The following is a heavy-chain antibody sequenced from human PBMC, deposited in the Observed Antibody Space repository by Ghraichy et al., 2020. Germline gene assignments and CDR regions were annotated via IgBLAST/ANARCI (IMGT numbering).Heavy chain of an antibody. CDR3: AGQWLGADAFDV. Sequence: SETQSLTCAISSGSLSGYYWTWIRQSPGKGLEWIGEVSHGGYTNYNPSLKSRVTMSVDTSRNQFSLKMSSVTAADTAVYYCAGQWLGADAFDVWGRGTMVTVSS. CDR2: VSHGGYT. CDR1: SGSLSGYY. D-gene: IGHD6-19*01. J-gene: IGHJ3*01. V-gene: IGHV4-34*01.